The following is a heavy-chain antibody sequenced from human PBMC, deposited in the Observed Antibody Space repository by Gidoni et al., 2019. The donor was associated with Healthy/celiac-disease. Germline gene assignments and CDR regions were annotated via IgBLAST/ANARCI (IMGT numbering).Heavy chain of an antibody. J-gene: IGHJ6*02. V-gene: IGHV4-34*01. CDR2: INHSGST. CDR3: ARGHYYYGMDV. CDR1: GGSFSGYY. Sequence: QVQLQQWGAGLLTPSETLSLTCAVYGGSFSGYYWSWIRQPPGKGLEWIGEINHSGSTNYNPSLKRRVTISVDTSKNQFSRKLSSVTAADTAVYYCARGHYYYGMDVWGQGTTVTVSS.